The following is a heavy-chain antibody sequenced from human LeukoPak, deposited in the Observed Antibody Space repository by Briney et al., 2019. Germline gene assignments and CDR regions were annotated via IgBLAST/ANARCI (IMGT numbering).Heavy chain of an antibody. D-gene: IGHD5-18*01. Sequence: QSGGSLRLSCAASGFTFSSYGMHWVRQAPGKGLEWVAVISYDGSNKYYADSVKGRLTISRDNSKNTLYLQMNSLRAEDTAVYYCAKDRGYGYSYGDYWGQGTLVTVSS. CDR1: GFTFSSYG. V-gene: IGHV3-30*18. J-gene: IGHJ4*02. CDR3: AKDRGYGYSYGDY. CDR2: ISYDGSNK.